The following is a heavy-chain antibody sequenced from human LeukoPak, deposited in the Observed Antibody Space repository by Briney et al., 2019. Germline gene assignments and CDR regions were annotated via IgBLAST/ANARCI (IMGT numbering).Heavy chain of an antibody. CDR2: ISGYNGNT. D-gene: IGHD2-2*01. J-gene: IGHJ4*02. CDR1: GFTFTSYG. Sequence: VASVTVSCKASGFTFTSYGFTWVRQAPGQGLDGMGWISGYNGNTNYAQKLQGRVTVTTDTSTGTAYMELRSLRSDDTAVYYCARGGSSTYIDYWGQGTLVTVSS. V-gene: IGHV1-18*01. CDR3: ARGGSSTYIDY.